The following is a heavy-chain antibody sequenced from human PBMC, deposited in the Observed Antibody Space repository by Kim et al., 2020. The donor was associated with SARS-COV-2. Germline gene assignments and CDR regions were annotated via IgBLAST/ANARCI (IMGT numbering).Heavy chain of an antibody. D-gene: IGHD4-17*01. Sequence: SETLSLTCTVSGGSISSGGYYWSWIRQHPGKGLEWIGYIYYSGSTYYNPSLKSLTTTSVDTSNNQFTLKLSSVTAAETAVYYCAREPREGDYDGVGWFDPWGQGTLVTVSS. J-gene: IGHJ5*02. V-gene: IGHV4-31*01. CDR3: AREPREGDYDGVGWFDP. CDR1: GGSISSGGYY. CDR2: IYYSGST.